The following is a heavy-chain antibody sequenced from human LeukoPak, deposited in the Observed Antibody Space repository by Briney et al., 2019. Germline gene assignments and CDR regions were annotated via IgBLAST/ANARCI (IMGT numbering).Heavy chain of an antibody. D-gene: IGHD2-2*01. Sequence: PGGSLRLSCAASGFTFSSYAMSWVRQAPGKGLEWVSVIYSGGSTYYADSVKGRFTISRDNSKNTLYLQMNSLRAEDTAVYYCASYCSSTSCYGSFDYWGQGTLVTVSS. J-gene: IGHJ4*02. CDR3: ASYCSSTSCYGSFDY. CDR1: GFTFSSYA. V-gene: IGHV3-66*02. CDR2: IYSGGST.